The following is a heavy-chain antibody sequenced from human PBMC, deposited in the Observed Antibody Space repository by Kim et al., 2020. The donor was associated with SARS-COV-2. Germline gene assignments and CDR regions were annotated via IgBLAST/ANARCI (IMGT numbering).Heavy chain of an antibody. CDR3: ARDLGDYGMDV. CDR1: GVTVSSNY. Sequence: GGSLRLSCAASGVTVSSNYMSWVRQAPGKGLEWVSGIYSGGSTYYADSVKGRFTISRDNSKNTLYLQMNSLRAEDTAVYYCARDLGDYGMDVWGQGTT. CDR2: IYSGGST. V-gene: IGHV3-53*01. J-gene: IGHJ6*02. D-gene: IGHD3-10*01.